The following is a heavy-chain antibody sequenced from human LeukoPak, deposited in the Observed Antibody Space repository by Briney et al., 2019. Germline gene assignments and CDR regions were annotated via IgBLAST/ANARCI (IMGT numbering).Heavy chain of an antibody. Sequence: SESLSLTCGVSGGSITNTNYWTWVRQPPGKGLEWIGEVNLQGSTNYNPSLMGRVTISVDTSENHIPLQLTSVTAADTAVYYCAREGGPYRPLDYSGQGTLVTVSS. CDR1: GGSITNTNY. CDR3: AREGGPYRPLDY. CDR2: VNLQGST. V-gene: IGHV4-4*02. J-gene: IGHJ4*02.